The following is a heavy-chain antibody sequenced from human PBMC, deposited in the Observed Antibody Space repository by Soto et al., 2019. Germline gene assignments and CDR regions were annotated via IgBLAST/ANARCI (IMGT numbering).Heavy chain of an antibody. V-gene: IGHV1-8*01. CDR2: MNPNSGNT. J-gene: IGHJ4*02. D-gene: IGHD2-2*01. CDR3: ASRYCSSTSCYEYY. CDR1: GYTFTSYD. Sequence: QVQLVQSGAEVKKPGASVKVSCKASGYTFTSYDINWVRQATGQGLEWMGWMNPNSGNTGYAQKFQGRVTMTRNTSISTAYMELSSLRSEDTAVYYCASRYCSSTSCYEYYWGQGTLVTVSS.